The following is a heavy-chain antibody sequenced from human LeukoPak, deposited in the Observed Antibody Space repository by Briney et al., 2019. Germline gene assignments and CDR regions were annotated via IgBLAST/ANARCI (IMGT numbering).Heavy chain of an antibody. CDR1: GGSFSGYY. CDR2: IYYSGST. V-gene: IGHV4-59*05. J-gene: IGHJ3*02. D-gene: IGHD3-10*01. CDR3: ANSGSGFEAFDI. Sequence: SETLSLTCAVYGGSFSGYYWGWIRQPPGKGLEWIGSIYYSGSTYYNASLKSRVTISVDTSKNQFSLKLSSVTAADTAVYYCANSGSGFEAFDIWGQGTMVTVSS.